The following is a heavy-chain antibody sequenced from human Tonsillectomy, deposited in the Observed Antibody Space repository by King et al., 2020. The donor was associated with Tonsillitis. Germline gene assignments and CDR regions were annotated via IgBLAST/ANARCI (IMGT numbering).Heavy chain of an antibody. CDR3: ARRGLGYCSGGSCYDWYFDL. D-gene: IGHD2-15*01. CDR2: INAGNGNT. V-gene: IGHV1-3*01. CDR1: GYTFTSYA. J-gene: IGHJ2*01. Sequence: QLVQSGAEVKKPGASVKVSCKASGYTFTSYAMHWVRQAPGQRREWMGWINAGNGNTKYSQKFQGRVTITRDTSASTAYMELSSLRSEDTAVYYCARRGLGYCSGGSCYDWYFDLWGRGTLVTVSS.